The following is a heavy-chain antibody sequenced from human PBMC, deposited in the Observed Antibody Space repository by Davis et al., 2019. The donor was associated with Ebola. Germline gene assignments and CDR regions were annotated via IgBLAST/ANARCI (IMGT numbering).Heavy chain of an antibody. Sequence: ASVKVSCKSSGYTFTSYGLVWVRQAPGLGLEWMGWISSFNTNTNFAQKFQGRVTVSKDTSTNTAYMGLRSLTSDDTAIYYCARAPNYDVLTGTSSYYFDYWGQGTLVTVSS. CDR1: GYTFTSYG. D-gene: IGHD3-9*01. J-gene: IGHJ4*02. CDR3: ARAPNYDVLTGTSSYYFDY. V-gene: IGHV1-18*04. CDR2: ISSFNTNT.